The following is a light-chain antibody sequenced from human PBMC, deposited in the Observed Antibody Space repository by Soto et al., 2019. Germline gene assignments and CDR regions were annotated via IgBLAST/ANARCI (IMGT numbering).Light chain of an antibody. CDR1: QSVSRSF. J-gene: IGKJ2*01. CDR3: QQYGSSAGYT. Sequence: EIVLTQSPGTLSLSLGERATLSCRASQSVSRSFLTWYQQKPGQAPRLLIYGASSRATGIPDRFSGSGSGTDFTLTISRLEPGDFAVYYCQQYGSSAGYTFGQGNKLEIK. V-gene: IGKV3-20*01. CDR2: GAS.